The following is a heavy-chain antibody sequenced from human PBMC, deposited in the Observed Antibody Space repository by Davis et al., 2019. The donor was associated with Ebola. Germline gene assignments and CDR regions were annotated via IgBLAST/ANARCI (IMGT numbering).Heavy chain of an antibody. CDR1: GGSISSYY. CDR2: IYYSGST. V-gene: IGHV4-59*12. Sequence: SETLSLTCTVSGGSISSYYWSWIRQPPGKGLEWIGYIYYSGSTNYNPSLKSRVTISVDTSKNQFSLKLSSVTAADTAVYYCARDFPYMVRGVIHTYYYYGMDVWGQGTTVTVSS. J-gene: IGHJ6*02. CDR3: ARDFPYMVRGVIHTYYYYGMDV. D-gene: IGHD3-10*01.